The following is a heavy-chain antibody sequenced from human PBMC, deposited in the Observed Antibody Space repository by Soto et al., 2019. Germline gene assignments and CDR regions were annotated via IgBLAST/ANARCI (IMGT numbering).Heavy chain of an antibody. CDR1: GYTFTSYA. J-gene: IGHJ3*02. Sequence: GPSVKVSCKASGYTFTSYAMHWVRQAPGQRLEWMGWINAGNGNTKYSQKFQGRVTITRDTSASTAYMELSSLRSEDTAVYYCARDPVIYDSSGYLGDAFDIWGQGTMVTVS. V-gene: IGHV1-3*01. CDR3: ARDPVIYDSSGYLGDAFDI. D-gene: IGHD3-22*01. CDR2: INAGNGNT.